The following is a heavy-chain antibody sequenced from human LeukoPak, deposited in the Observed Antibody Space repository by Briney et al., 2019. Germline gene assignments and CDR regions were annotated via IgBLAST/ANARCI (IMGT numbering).Heavy chain of an antibody. CDR2: INPNSGGT. CDR3: ARGGGRAAAYYYYYGMDV. D-gene: IGHD6-13*01. Sequence: ASVKVSCKASGYTFTGYYMHWVRQAPGQGLEWMGWINPNSGGTNYAQKFQGRVTMTRDTSISTAYMELSRLRSDDTAVYYCARGGGRAAAYYYYYGMDVWGQGTTVTVSS. J-gene: IGHJ6*02. V-gene: IGHV1-2*02. CDR1: GYTFTGYY.